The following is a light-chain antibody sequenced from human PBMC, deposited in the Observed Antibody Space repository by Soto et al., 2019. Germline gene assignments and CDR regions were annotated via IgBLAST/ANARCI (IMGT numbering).Light chain of an antibody. CDR2: GAS. V-gene: IGKV3-15*01. CDR3: QQYDNWPPT. CDR1: QSIGRN. Sequence: EIEMTQSPASLSVSPGERATLSCRASQSIGRNLAWYQQKPGQAPRLLIYGASSRGTGIPATFSGSGSGTEFTLTINSLQSEDLAVCYCQQYDNWPPTFGQGTKVEIK. J-gene: IGKJ1*01.